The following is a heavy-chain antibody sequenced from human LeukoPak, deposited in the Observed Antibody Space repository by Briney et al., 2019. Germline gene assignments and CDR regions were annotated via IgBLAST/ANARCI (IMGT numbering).Heavy chain of an antibody. V-gene: IGHV3-30-3*01. J-gene: IGHJ4*02. Sequence: GGSLRLSCAAPGFTFSSYAMHWVRQAPGKGLEWVAVISYDGSNKYYADSVKGRFTISRDNSKNTLYLQMNSLRAEDTAVYYCAREMVATIFYYFDYWGQGTLVTVSS. D-gene: IGHD5-12*01. CDR3: AREMVATIFYYFDY. CDR1: GFTFSSYA. CDR2: ISYDGSNK.